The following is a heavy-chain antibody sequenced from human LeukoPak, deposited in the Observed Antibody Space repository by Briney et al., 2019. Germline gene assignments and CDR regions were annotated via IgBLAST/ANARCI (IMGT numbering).Heavy chain of an antibody. D-gene: IGHD1-14*01. J-gene: IGHJ5*02. V-gene: IGHV4-4*09. CDR3: ARQYPRAGVNWFDP. CDR1: GGSISSYY. CDR2: IYTSGST. Sequence: SETLSLTCTVSGGSISSYYWSWIRQPPGKGLEWLGYIYTSGSTNYNPSLKSRVTISVDTSKNQFSLKLSSVTAADTAVYYCARQYPRAGVNWFDPWGQGTLVTVSS.